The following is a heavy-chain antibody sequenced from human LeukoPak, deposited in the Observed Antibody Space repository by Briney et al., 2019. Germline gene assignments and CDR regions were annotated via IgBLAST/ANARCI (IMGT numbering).Heavy chain of an antibody. CDR2: IYYSGST. D-gene: IGHD6-13*01. Sequence: SETLSLTCTVSGGSISSSSYYWGWIRQPPGKGLEWIGSIYYSGSTYYNPSLKSRVTTSVDTSKNQFSLKLSSVTAADTAVYYCARHRTKPIAAAGTPRDYWGQGTLVTVSS. CDR1: GGSISSSSYY. V-gene: IGHV4-39*01. CDR3: ARHRTKPIAAAGTPRDY. J-gene: IGHJ4*02.